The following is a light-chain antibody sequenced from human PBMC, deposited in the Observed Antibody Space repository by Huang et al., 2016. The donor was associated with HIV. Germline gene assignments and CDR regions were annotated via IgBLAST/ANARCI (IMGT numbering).Light chain of an antibody. CDR3: QHNDNLLT. J-gene: IGKJ3*01. V-gene: IGKV1-33*01. Sequence: DIQMTQSPSSLSASVGDRVTITCQASQDISNYLNWYQQKPGKAPKLLIYDASNLETGVPSRFSGSGSGTDFTFTISSLQPEDIPTYYCQHNDNLLTFGPGTKVDIK. CDR2: DAS. CDR1: QDISNY.